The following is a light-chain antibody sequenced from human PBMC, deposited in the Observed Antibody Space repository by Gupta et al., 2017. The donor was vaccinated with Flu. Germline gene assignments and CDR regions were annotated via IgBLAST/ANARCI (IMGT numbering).Light chain of an antibody. J-gene: IGLJ2*01. V-gene: IGLV8-61*01. CDR2: KTD. Sequence: QTVVTQEPSFSVSPGGTVTLTCALDSGSVSTSHYPSWYRQNPGQTPRTLIEKTDTRSSGVPDRGSASILGKNAATHTTGAEADDDADEYCLQFVCRGGVVFGGGTKLTVL. CDR3: LQFVCRGGVV. CDR1: SGSVSTSHY.